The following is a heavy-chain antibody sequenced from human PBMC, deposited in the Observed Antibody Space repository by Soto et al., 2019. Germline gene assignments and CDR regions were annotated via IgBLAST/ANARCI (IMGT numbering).Heavy chain of an antibody. CDR2: ISSSSSTI. Sequence: EVQLVESGGGLVQPGGSLRLSCAASGFTFSSYSMNWVRQAPGKGLEWVSYISSSSSTIYYADSVKGRFTISRDNAKNSLYLQMNSLRAEDTAVYYCARDQPGYQLLFVAFDIWGQGTMVTVSS. CDR1: GFTFSSYS. CDR3: ARDQPGYQLLFVAFDI. V-gene: IGHV3-48*01. J-gene: IGHJ3*02. D-gene: IGHD2-2*01.